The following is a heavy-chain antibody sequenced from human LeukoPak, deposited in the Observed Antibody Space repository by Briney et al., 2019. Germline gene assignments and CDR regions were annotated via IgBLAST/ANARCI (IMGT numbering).Heavy chain of an antibody. Sequence: GGSLRLSCAASGFTFSNYGMSWVRQAPGKGLEWVSGISGSGGSTYYADSVKGRFTISRDNSKNTIYLQMNSLRAEDTAIYYCAKRSSTSSGYFDFWGRGTLVTVSS. CDR2: ISGSGGST. CDR3: AKRSSTSSGYFDF. D-gene: IGHD3-22*01. J-gene: IGHJ4*02. CDR1: GFTFSNYG. V-gene: IGHV3-23*01.